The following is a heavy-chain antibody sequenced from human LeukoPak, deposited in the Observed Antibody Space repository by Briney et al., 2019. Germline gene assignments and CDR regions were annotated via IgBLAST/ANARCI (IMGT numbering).Heavy chain of an antibody. CDR3: ARGGSIPRCTLIRCPNWFDP. D-gene: IGHD2-8*01. J-gene: IGHJ5*02. CDR2: ISSSSSYI. V-gene: IGHV3-21*01. CDR1: GFTFNYYA. Sequence: PGGSLRLSCAASGFTFNYYAMNWVRQAPGKGLEWVSSISSSSSYIYYADSVKGRFTISRDNAKNSLYLQMNSLRAEDTAVYYCARGGSIPRCTLIRCPNWFDPWGQGTLVTVSS.